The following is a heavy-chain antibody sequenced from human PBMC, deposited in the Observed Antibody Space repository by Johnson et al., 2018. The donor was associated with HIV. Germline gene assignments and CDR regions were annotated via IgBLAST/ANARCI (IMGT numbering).Heavy chain of an antibody. CDR2: ISSSGSTI. Sequence: QVQLVESGGGLVKPGGSLRLSCAASGFTFSDYYMSWIRQAPGKGLEWVSYISSSGSTIYYADSVKGRFTISRDNAKNSLDLQMNSLRAEETAVYYCARDRLYSSGWYGTDAFDIWGQGTMVTVSS. CDR1: GFTFSDYY. V-gene: IGHV3-11*01. CDR3: ARDRLYSSGWYGTDAFDI. J-gene: IGHJ3*02. D-gene: IGHD6-19*01.